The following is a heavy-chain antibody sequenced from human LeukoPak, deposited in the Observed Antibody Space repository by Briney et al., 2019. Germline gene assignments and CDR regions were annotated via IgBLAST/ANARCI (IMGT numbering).Heavy chain of an antibody. CDR2: IYYSGST. Sequence: PSETQSLTCTVSGGSISSYYWSWIRQPPGKGLEWIGYIYYSGSTNYNPSLKSRVTISVDTSKNQFSLKLSSVTAADTAVYYCARGQHLKNYGMDVWGQGTTVTVSS. CDR3: ARGQHLKNYGMDV. CDR1: GGSISSYY. V-gene: IGHV4-59*01. J-gene: IGHJ6*02. D-gene: IGHD6-13*01.